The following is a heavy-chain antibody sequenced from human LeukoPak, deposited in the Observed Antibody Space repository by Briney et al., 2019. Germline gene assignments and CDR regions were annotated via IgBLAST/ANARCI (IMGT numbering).Heavy chain of an antibody. Sequence: GGSLRLSCAASGFTFSSYSMNWVRQAPGKGLEWVSSISSSSSYMYYADSVKGRFTISRDNAKNSLYLQMNSLRAEDTAVYYCSSGYDGDFDYWGQGTLVTVSS. D-gene: IGHD5-12*01. CDR2: ISSSSSYM. V-gene: IGHV3-21*01. CDR3: SSGYDGDFDY. J-gene: IGHJ4*02. CDR1: GFTFSSYS.